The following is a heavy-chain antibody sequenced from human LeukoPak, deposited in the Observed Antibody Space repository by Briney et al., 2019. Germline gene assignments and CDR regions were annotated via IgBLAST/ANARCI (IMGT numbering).Heavy chain of an antibody. J-gene: IGHJ4*02. CDR3: AKDYSSGWYYYFDY. CDR1: GFTFSSYA. D-gene: IGHD6-19*01. Sequence: PGGSLRLSCAASGFTFSSYAMRWVRQAPGKGLEGVSALSGSGGSTYYADSVKGRFTISRDNSKNTLYLQMNSLRGEDTAVYYCAKDYSSGWYYYFDYWGQGTLVTVSS. CDR2: LSGSGGST. V-gene: IGHV3-23*01.